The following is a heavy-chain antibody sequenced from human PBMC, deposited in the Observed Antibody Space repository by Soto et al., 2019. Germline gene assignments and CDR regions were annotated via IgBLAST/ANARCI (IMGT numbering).Heavy chain of an antibody. Sequence: GEFLRLSCAASGFTFSSYAMSWVRQSPGKGLEWVSAIPGSGTSTYYAGSVKGRFTISRDNSKNTLYLQMNSLRVEDTAVYYCAKIGSSSSVSLPLVLLDYWGQGVLVTVSS. J-gene: IGHJ4*02. CDR3: AKIGSSSSVSLPLVLLDY. V-gene: IGHV3-23*01. CDR2: IPGSGTST. CDR1: GFTFSSYA. D-gene: IGHD6-6*01.